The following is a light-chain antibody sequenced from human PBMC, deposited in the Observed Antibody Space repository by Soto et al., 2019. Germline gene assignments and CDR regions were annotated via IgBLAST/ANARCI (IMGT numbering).Light chain of an antibody. CDR1: SSDVGGSNY. V-gene: IGLV2-14*03. Sequence: QSVLTQPASVSGSPGQSITVSCTGISSDVGGSNYVSWYQQRPGKAPRLIIFDANNRPSGVSPRFSGSKSGNTASLTISGLQAEDEAHYFCTSYRRGPLYVFGTGTKVTVL. CDR3: TSYRRGPLYV. CDR2: DAN. J-gene: IGLJ1*01.